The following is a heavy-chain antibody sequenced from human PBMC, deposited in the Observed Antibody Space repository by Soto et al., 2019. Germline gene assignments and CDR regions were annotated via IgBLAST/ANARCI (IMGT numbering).Heavy chain of an antibody. CDR3: ARRYGYSFDY. J-gene: IGHJ4*02. V-gene: IGHV4-59*08. CDR1: GGSISSYY. Sequence: QVQLQESGPGLVKPSETLSLTCTVSGGSISSYYWSWIRQPPGKGLEWIGYIYYSGTTNYNPSLKNRVTISVDTSKNQLSLKLSSVTAADTAVYYCARRYGYSFDYWGQGTLVTVSS. D-gene: IGHD5-18*01. CDR2: IYYSGTT.